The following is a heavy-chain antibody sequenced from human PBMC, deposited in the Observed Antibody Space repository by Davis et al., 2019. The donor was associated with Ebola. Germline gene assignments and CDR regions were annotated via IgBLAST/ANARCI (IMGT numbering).Heavy chain of an antibody. D-gene: IGHD6-19*01. CDR2: IIPILGIA. CDR3: ARDLGRAVAPGDY. J-gene: IGHJ4*02. Sequence: SVTVSCKASGGTFSSYAISWVRQAPGQGLEWMGRIIPILGIANYAQKFQGRVTITADKSTSTAYMELSSLRSEDTAVYYCARDLGRAVAPGDYWGQGTLVTVSS. V-gene: IGHV1-69*04. CDR1: GGTFSSYA.